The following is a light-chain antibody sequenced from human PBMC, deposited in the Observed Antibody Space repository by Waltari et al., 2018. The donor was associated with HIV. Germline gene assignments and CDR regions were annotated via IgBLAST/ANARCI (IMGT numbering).Light chain of an antibody. Sequence: QSVLTPPPSVSEAPRQRVTISCSGSSSHSGNNVVNWYQQLPGKPPKLLIYYDDLLASGVSDRFSGSKSGTSASLAISGLQSEDESDYYCAAWDDSLNGVVFGGGTKLTVL. CDR2: YDD. CDR3: AAWDDSLNGVV. CDR1: SSHSGNNV. V-gene: IGLV1-36*01. J-gene: IGLJ2*01.